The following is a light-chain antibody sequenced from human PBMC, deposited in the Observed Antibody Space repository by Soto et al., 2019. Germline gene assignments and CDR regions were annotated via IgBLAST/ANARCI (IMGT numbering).Light chain of an antibody. CDR2: AAS. V-gene: IGKV3-11*01. Sequence: EIVLTQSPATLSLSPVERATLSCGASQSVGSFLAWYQQKPGQAPRLLIYAASNRATGIPARFSGSGSGTDFTLTISRLEPEDFALYFCQQFGSSPPRVTFGPGTKVDIK. J-gene: IGKJ3*01. CDR3: QQFGSSPPRVT. CDR1: QSVGSF.